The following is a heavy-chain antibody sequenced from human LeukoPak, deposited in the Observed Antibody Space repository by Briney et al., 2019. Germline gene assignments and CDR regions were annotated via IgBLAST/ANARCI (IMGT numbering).Heavy chain of an antibody. CDR2: IYWDDDK. Sequence: SGPTLVKPTQPLTLTCTFSGFSLRTSGVGVGWIRQPPGKALEWLALIYWDDDKRYSPSLKSRLSITKDTSKNQVVLTMTSMDPVDTATYYCVYRSVEWFDPWGQGTLVTVSS. CDR3: VYRSVEWFDP. J-gene: IGHJ5*02. V-gene: IGHV2-5*02. D-gene: IGHD3-3*01. CDR1: GFSLRTSGVG.